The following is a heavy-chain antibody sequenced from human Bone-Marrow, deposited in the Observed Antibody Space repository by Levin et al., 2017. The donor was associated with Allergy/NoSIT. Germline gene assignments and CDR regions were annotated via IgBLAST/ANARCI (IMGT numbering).Heavy chain of an antibody. D-gene: IGHD3-10*01. CDR1: GGSISSSSYY. J-gene: IGHJ4*02. CDR2: IYYSGST. CDR3: ARLALGGRSGR. V-gene: IGHV4-39*01. Sequence: HSQTLSLTCTVSGGSISSSSYYWGWIRQPPGKGLEWIGSIYYSGSTYYNPSLKSRVTISVDTSKNQFSLKLSSVTAADTAVYYCARLALGGRSGRWGQGTLVTVSS.